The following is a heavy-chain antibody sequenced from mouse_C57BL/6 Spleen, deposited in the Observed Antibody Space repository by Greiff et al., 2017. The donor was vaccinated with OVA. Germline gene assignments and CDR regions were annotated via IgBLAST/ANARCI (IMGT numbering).Heavy chain of an antibody. CDR2: ISSGGSYT. Sequence: EVKLVESGGDLVKPGGSLKLSCAASGFTFSSYGMSWVRQTPDKRLEWVATISSGGSYTYYPDSVKGRFTISRDNAKNTLYLQMSSLKSEDTAMYDCARQTTVVSHWYFDVWGTGTTVTVSS. D-gene: IGHD1-1*01. CDR1: GFTFSSYG. J-gene: IGHJ1*03. V-gene: IGHV5-6*01. CDR3: ARQTTVVSHWYFDV.